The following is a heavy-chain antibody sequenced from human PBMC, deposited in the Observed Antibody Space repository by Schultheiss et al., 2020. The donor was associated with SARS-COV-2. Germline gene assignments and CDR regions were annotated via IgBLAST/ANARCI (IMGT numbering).Heavy chain of an antibody. Sequence: ASVKVSCKASGYTFTSYYMHWVRQAPGQGLEWMGIINPSGGSTSYAQKFQGRVTMTRDTSTSTVYMELSSLRSEDTAVYYCARGIGTERGDGYNSLLPHYYYYGMDVWGQGTTVTVSS. CDR2: INPSGGST. CDR1: GYTFTSYY. V-gene: IGHV1-46*01. J-gene: IGHJ6*02. D-gene: IGHD5-24*01. CDR3: ARGIGTERGDGYNSLLPHYYYYGMDV.